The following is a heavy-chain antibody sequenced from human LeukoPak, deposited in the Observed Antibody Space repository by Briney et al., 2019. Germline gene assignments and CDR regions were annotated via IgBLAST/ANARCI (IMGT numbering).Heavy chain of an antibody. D-gene: IGHD3-16*01. CDR2: ITISNSI. J-gene: IGHJ4*02. CDR3: ARDLEEHAYYLADFDY. CDR1: GFTFSYYI. Sequence: GGSRRLSCAASGFTFSYYIMNWVRQAPGKGLEWVSSITISNSIYYADSVQGRFTVSRDNAKNSLYLQMNSLRADDTAVYYCARDLEEHAYYLADFDYWGQGTLVTVSS. V-gene: IGHV3-69-1*01.